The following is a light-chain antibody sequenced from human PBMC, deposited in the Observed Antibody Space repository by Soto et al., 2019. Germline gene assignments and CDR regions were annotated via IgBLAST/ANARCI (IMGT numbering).Light chain of an antibody. J-gene: IGKJ2*01. CDR2: DAS. V-gene: IGKV1-5*01. CDR1: QSISTW. Sequence: DIQMTQSPSTLSASVGDRVIITCRASQSISTWLAWYQQKPGRTPNLLIYDASTLQSGVPLRFSGSGSGTEFTLTISSLQPADFATYYCQQYNSYGYTFGQGTRLEIK. CDR3: QQYNSYGYT.